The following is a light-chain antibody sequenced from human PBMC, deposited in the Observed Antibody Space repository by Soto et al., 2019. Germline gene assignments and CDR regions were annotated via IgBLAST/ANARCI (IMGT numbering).Light chain of an antibody. Sequence: EIVLTQSPGTLSLSPGERATLSCRASQSVSSSFLAWYQQKPGQAPRLLIYGASSRATGIPDRFSGSGSGIDFTLTISRLEPEDFAVYYCQQYDTSPWTSGQGTKVEIK. V-gene: IGKV3-20*01. J-gene: IGKJ1*01. CDR2: GAS. CDR3: QQYDTSPWT. CDR1: QSVSSSF.